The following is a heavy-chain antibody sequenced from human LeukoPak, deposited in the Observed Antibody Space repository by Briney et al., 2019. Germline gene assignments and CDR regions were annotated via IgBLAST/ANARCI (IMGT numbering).Heavy chain of an antibody. CDR2: IYYSGST. V-gene: IGHV4-59*12. J-gene: IGHJ4*02. CDR3: ARERWAAGDY. D-gene: IGHD6-13*01. Sequence: SETLSLTCTVSGGSISSYYWSWIRQPPGKGLEWIGYIYYSGSTNYNPSLKSRVTISVDTSKNQFSLKLSSVTAADTAVYYCARERWAAGDYWGQGTLVTVSS. CDR1: GGSISSYY.